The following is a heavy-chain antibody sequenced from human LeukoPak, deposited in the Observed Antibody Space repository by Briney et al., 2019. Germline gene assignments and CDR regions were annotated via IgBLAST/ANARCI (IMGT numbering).Heavy chain of an antibody. J-gene: IGHJ4*02. V-gene: IGHV4-30-2*01. CDR1: GGSISDGDHY. CDR2: RFHSGNA. Sequence: SETLSLTCTVSGGSISDGDHYWSWIRQPPGKGLEWIGYRFHSGNAYYNPSLESRVTISIDRSKNQFSLKLSSVTAADTAVYYCARLDDYGETDYYFDYWGQGTLVTVSS. D-gene: IGHD4-17*01. CDR3: ARLDDYGETDYYFDY.